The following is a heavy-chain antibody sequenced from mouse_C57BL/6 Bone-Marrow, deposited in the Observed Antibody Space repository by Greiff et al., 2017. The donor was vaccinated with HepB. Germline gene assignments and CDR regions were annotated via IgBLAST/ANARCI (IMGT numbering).Heavy chain of an antibody. CDR3: AILPLAMDY. J-gene: IGHJ4*01. V-gene: IGHV1-64*01. Sequence: VQLQESGAELVKPGASVKLSCKASGYTFTSYWMHWVKQRPGQGLEWIGMIHPNSGSTNYNEKFKSKATLTVDKSSSTAYMQLSSLTSEDSAVYYCAILPLAMDYWGQGTSVTVSS. CDR2: IHPNSGST. CDR1: GYTFTSYW. D-gene: IGHD2-10*01.